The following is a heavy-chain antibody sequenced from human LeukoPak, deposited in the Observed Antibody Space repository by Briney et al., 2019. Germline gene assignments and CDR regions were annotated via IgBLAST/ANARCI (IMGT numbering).Heavy chain of an antibody. V-gene: IGHV1-2*02. CDR2: INPNSGGT. CDR3: ARDRIGCSSTSCYGGAGWDAFDI. CDR1: GYTFTGYY. J-gene: IGHJ3*02. D-gene: IGHD2-2*01. Sequence: ASVEVSCKASGYTFTGYYMHWVRQAPGQGLEWMGWINPNSGGTNYAQKFQGRVTMTRDTSISTAYMELSRLRSDDTAVYYCARDRIGCSSTSCYGGAGWDAFDIWGQGTMVTVSS.